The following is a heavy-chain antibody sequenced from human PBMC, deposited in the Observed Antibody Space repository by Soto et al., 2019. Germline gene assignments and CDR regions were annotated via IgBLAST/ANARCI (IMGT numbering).Heavy chain of an antibody. V-gene: IGHV4-61*01. CDR3: ARAYYDSSGYPRGFDY. J-gene: IGHJ4*02. CDR1: GGSVSSGYYF. Sequence: SETLSLTCSVSGGSVSSGYYFWSWIRQPPGKGLEWIGYIYYSGSTNYNPSLKSRVTISVDTSKNQFSLKLSSVTAADTAVYYCARAYYDSSGYPRGFDYWGQGTLVTVSS. D-gene: IGHD3-22*01. CDR2: IYYSGST.